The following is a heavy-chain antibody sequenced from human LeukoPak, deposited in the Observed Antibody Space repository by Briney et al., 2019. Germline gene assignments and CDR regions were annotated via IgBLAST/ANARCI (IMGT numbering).Heavy chain of an antibody. CDR1: GYTFTGYY. V-gene: IGHV1-2*02. CDR2: INPNSGGT. J-gene: IGHJ5*02. CDR3: ARGPTRIAVAGRVITRWFDP. D-gene: IGHD6-19*01. Sequence: ASVKVSCKASGYTFTGYYMHWVRQAPGQGLEWMGWINPNSGGTNYAQKFQGRVTMTRDTSISTAYMELSRLRSDDTAVYYCARGPTRIAVAGRVITRWFDPWGQGTLVTVSS.